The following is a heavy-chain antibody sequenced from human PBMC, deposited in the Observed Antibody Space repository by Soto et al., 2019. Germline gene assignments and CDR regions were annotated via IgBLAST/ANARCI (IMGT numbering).Heavy chain of an antibody. CDR2: IKSKTDGGTT. Sequence: EVQLVESGGGLVKPGGSLGLSCAVSGFTFNNAWMSWVRQAPGKGLEWVGRIKSKTDGGTTDHAASVKGRFTISRDDSKNTLYLQMDSMKIEDTAMYYCTTSPSAQYWGQGTLVSVSS. CDR3: TTSPSAQY. J-gene: IGHJ4*02. CDR1: GFTFNNAW. V-gene: IGHV3-15*01.